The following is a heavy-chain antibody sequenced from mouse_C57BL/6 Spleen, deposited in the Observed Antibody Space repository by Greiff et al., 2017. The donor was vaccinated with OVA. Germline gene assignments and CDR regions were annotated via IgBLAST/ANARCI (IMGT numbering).Heavy chain of an antibody. CDR3: TPYYSNYH. Sequence: EVKLMESGAELVRPGASVKLSCTASGFNIKDDYMHWVKQRPEQGLEWIGWIDPENGDTEYASKFQGKATITADTSSNTAYLQLSSLTSEDTAVYYCTPYYSNYHWGQGTTLTVSS. V-gene: IGHV14-4*01. D-gene: IGHD2-5*01. J-gene: IGHJ2*01. CDR1: GFNIKDDY. CDR2: IDPENGDT.